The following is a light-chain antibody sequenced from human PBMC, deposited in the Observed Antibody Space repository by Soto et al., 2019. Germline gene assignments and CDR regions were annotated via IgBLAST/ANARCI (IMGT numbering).Light chain of an antibody. CDR2: AAS. CDR3: QQLNSYPWT. V-gene: IGKV1-9*01. Sequence: IQLTQSPSFLSASVGDRVTITCRARQGMRRYLAWYQQKPGKVPKLLIYAASTLQSGVPSRFSGSGSGTEFTLTFSSLQPEDFATYYCQQLNSYPWTFGQGTKVEIK. J-gene: IGKJ1*01. CDR1: QGMRRY.